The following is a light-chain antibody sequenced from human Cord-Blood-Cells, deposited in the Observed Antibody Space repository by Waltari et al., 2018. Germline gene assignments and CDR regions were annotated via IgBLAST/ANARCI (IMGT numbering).Light chain of an antibody. CDR1: QSVSSN. V-gene: IGKV3-15*01. Sequence: EIVMTQSPATLSVSPGERATLSCRASQSVSSNLAWYQQTPGQAPRLLIYGASTSSTGIPVRFSGSGSGTELTLTISSLQSEDFVVYYCQQYNNWPMYTFGQGTKLEIK. CDR2: GAS. J-gene: IGKJ2*01. CDR3: QQYNNWPMYT.